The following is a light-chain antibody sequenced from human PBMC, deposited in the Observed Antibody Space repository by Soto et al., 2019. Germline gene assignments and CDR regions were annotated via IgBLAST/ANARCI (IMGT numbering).Light chain of an antibody. J-gene: IGKJ1*01. V-gene: IGKV3-11*01. CDR1: QSIGLA. CDR3: QQRTDRPPWT. CDR2: DAC. Sequence: EIVLTQSPATLSLSPGERATLSCRASQSIGLAIAWYQHKPGQAPRLLIFDACQRATGIPARFRGSGSGTDFTLSISSLEPEDFAVYYCQQRTDRPPWTFGQGTKVDI.